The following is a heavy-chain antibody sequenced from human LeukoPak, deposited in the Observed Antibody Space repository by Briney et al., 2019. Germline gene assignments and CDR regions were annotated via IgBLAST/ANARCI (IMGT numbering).Heavy chain of an antibody. CDR2: IIPIFGTA. CDR3: ARDLGGSYSSENWFDP. CDR1: GGTFSSYA. V-gene: IGHV1-69*06. D-gene: IGHD1-26*01. J-gene: IGHJ5*02. Sequence: GASVKVSCKASGGTFSSYAISWVRQAPGQGLEWMGGIIPIFGTANYAQKFQGRVTITADKSTSTAYMELSSLRSEDTAVYYCARDLGGSYSSENWFDPWGQGTLVTISS.